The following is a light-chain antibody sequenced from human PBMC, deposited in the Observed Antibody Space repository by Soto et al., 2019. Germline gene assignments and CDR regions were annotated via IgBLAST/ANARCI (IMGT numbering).Light chain of an antibody. CDR1: QDISNY. V-gene: IGKV1-33*01. J-gene: IGKJ2*01. Sequence: DIQMTQSPSSLSASVGDRVTITCQARQDISNYLSWYHQKPGKAPKLLIYDASNLETGVPSRFSGSGSGTDFTFTISSLQPEDIATYYCQQYDNLPYTFGQGTKLEIK. CDR2: DAS. CDR3: QQYDNLPYT.